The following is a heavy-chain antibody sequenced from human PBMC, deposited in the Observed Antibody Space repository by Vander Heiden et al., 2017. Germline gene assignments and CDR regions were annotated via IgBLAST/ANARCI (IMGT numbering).Heavy chain of an antibody. J-gene: IGHJ4*02. V-gene: IGHV2-5*02. CDR2: IYWDDDK. D-gene: IGHD3-22*01. Sequence: QIALKESGPTQVKPTQTLTLTCTYYEVSPIKILGVPWIRQPPGKALEWLALIYWDDDKRYSPSLKKRLSITKDASAKQVVLTMTNMDPGDTATYYCAHRHSGGSGYDSWGQGSLVTVAS. CDR3: AHRHSGGSGYDS. CDR1: EVSPIKILG.